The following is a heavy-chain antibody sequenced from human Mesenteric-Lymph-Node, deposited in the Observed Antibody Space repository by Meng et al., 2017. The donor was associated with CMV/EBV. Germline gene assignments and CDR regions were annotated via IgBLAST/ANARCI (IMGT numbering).Heavy chain of an antibody. J-gene: IGHJ4*02. D-gene: IGHD6-13*01. CDR2: ISSSSSTI. CDR1: GFTFSGYS. V-gene: IGHV3-48*04. Sequence: GESLKISCAASGFTFSGYSMNWVRQAPGKGLEWLSYISSSSSTIYYADSVKGRFTIPRDNANNSLYLQMNSLRAEDTAVYYCARGTGSSSLGYWGQGTLVTVSS. CDR3: ARGTGSSSLGY.